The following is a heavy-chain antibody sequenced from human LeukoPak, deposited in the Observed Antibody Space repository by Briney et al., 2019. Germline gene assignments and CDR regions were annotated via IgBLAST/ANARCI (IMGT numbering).Heavy chain of an antibody. D-gene: IGHD3-10*01. CDR3: ARGEALLWFGELFRGNDAFDI. V-gene: IGHV3-20*04. CDR2: INWNGGST. Sequence: GGSLRLSCAASGFTFDDYGMSWVRQAPGKGLEWVSGINWNGGSTGYADSVKGRFTISRDNAKNSLYLQMNSLRAEDTAVYYCARGEALLWFGELFRGNDAFDIWGQGTMVTVSS. J-gene: IGHJ3*02. CDR1: GFTFDDYG.